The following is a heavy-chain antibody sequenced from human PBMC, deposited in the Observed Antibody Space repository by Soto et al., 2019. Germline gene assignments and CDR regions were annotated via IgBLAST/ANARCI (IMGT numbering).Heavy chain of an antibody. CDR2: INPNSGGT. V-gene: IGHV1-2*04. CDR1: GYTFTGYY. J-gene: IGHJ4*02. D-gene: IGHD3-10*01. Sequence: ASVKVSCKASGYTFTGYYMHWVRQAPGQGLEWMGWINPNSGGTNYAQKFQGWVTMTRDTSISTAYMELSRLRSDDTAVYYCARSPMVRGALYYFDYWGQGTRVTVAS. CDR3: ARSPMVRGALYYFDY.